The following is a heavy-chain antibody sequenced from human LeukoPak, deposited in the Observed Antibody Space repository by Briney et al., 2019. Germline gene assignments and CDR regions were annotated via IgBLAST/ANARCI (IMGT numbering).Heavy chain of an antibody. D-gene: IGHD1-1*01. CDR2: ISGSGDTT. J-gene: IGHJ4*02. V-gene: IGHV3-23*01. CDR3: AKSQRNDQQVIQRIDY. Sequence: GGSLRLSCTASRFTFSTYAMSWVRQAPGKGLEWVSSISGSGDTTYYTGSVKGRFTISRDNSKNALYLQMSSLRAEDTAVYYCAKSQRNDQQVIQRIDYWGQGTLVTVSS. CDR1: RFTFSTYA.